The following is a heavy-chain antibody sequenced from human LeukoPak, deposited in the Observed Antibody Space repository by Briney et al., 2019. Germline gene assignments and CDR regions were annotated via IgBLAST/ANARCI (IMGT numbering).Heavy chain of an antibody. D-gene: IGHD1-26*01. CDR2: INPNSGGT. CDR1: GYTLSDHY. J-gene: IGHJ3*02. CDR3: ARSRRLGAFRDAFDI. Sequence: ASVKASCKASGYTLSDHYMNWVRQAPGQGLEWMGWINPNSGGTNYAQKFQGRVTMTRDASISSVYMELSSLRSDDTAVYYCARSRRLGAFRDAFDIWGQGTMVTVSS. V-gene: IGHV1-2*02.